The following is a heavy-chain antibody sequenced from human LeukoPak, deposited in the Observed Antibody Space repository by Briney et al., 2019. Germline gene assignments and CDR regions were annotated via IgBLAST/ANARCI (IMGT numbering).Heavy chain of an antibody. Sequence: ASVKVSCRASGYTFTDHYIHWVRQAPGQGLEWMGWTNPKSGGTNYAQKFQGRVTMSRDTSIRTAYMELRRLMSDDTAVYYCVLAMGEYFDYWGQGTLVTVSS. CDR2: TNPKSGGT. CDR3: VLAMGEYFDY. V-gene: IGHV1-2*02. D-gene: IGHD2/OR15-2a*01. J-gene: IGHJ4*02. CDR1: GYTFTDHY.